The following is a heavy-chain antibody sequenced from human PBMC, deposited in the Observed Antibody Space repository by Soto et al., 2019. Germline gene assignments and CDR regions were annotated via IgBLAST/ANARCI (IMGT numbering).Heavy chain of an antibody. CDR2: IYYSGST. J-gene: IGHJ6*03. D-gene: IGHD3-3*01. CDR3: ARSRYDFWSGYFVDDPNYYYYMDV. V-gene: IGHV4-59*08. Sequence: SETLSLTCTVSGGSISSYYWSSIRQPPGKGLEWIGYIYYSGSTNYNPSLKSRVTISVDTSKNQFSLKLSSVTAADTAVYYCARSRYDFWSGYFVDDPNYYYYMDVWGKGTTVTVSS. CDR1: GGSISSYY.